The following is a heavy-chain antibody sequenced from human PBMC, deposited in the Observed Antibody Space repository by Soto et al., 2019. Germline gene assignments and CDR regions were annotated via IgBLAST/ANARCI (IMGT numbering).Heavy chain of an antibody. CDR3: ARDLPDTMIAPGRAFDI. Sequence: QVQLQESGPGLVKPSQTLSLTCTVSGGSISSGGYYWSWIRQHPGKGLEWIGYIYYSGSTYYNPSLKSRVTISVDTSKNQFSLKLSSVTAADTAVYYCARDLPDTMIAPGRAFDIWGQGTMVTVSS. J-gene: IGHJ3*02. D-gene: IGHD3-22*01. CDR1: GGSISSGGYY. V-gene: IGHV4-31*03. CDR2: IYYSGST.